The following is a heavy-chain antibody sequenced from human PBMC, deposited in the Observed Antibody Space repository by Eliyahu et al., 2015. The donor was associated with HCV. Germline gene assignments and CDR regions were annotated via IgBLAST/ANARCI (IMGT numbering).Heavy chain of an antibody. CDR1: GFTFSDHY. V-gene: IGHV3-72*01. J-gene: IGHJ4*02. D-gene: IGHD2-2*01. CDR2: SRNKAKSYTT. CDR3: GTFKVPXAKGFDY. Sequence: EVQLVESGGGLVQPGGSLRLSCXVSGFTFSDHYMDWVRXAPGKGXXXVGRSRNKAKSYTTEYAASVKGRFTISRDDSKNSLYLQMNSLKTEDTAVYYCGTFKVPXAKGFDYWGQGTLVTVSS.